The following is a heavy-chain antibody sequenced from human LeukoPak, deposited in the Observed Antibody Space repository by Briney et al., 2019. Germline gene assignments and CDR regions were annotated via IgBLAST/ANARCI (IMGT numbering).Heavy chain of an antibody. D-gene: IGHD6-13*01. Sequence: GGSLRLSCTASGFNFRSAWMSWARQAPGKGLEWVGRVRSKSDAGTMDYAAHVEGRFTISRDDSKNMVYLDMNSLKTEDTAVYYCTSPQANQQQLVPGFDYWGQGTLVTVSS. CDR1: GFNFRSAW. J-gene: IGHJ4*02. V-gene: IGHV3-15*01. CDR3: TSPQANQQQLVPGFDY. CDR2: VRSKSDAGTM.